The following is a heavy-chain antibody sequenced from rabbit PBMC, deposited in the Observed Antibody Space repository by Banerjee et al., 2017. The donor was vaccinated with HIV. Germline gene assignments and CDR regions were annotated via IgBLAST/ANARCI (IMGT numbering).Heavy chain of an antibody. CDR1: GIDFSSSFW. D-gene: IGHD8-1*01. V-gene: IGHV1S45*01. CDR3: ARGYAVSSVYTYYFNL. J-gene: IGHJ4*01. CDR2: IYAGSSGSA. Sequence: QEQLVESGGGLVTLGGSLKVTCKASGIDFSSSFWISWVRQAPGKGLEWIACIYAGSSGSAYYASWAQGRFTISKTSSTTVTLQMTSLTAADTATYVCARGYAVSSVYTYYFNLWGQGTLVTVS.